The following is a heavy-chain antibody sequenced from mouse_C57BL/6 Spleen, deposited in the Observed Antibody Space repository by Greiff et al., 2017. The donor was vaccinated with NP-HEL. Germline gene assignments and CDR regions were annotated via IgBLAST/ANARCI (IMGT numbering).Heavy chain of an antibody. Sequence: VQLQQSGAELARPGASVKMSCKSSGYTFTSYTMHWVKQRPGQGLEWIGYINPSSGYTKYNQKFKDKATLTADKSSSTAYMQLSSLTSEDSAVYYCASRGHDDGYAMDYWGQGTSVTVSS. J-gene: IGHJ4*01. CDR1: GYTFTSYT. D-gene: IGHD2-12*01. V-gene: IGHV1-4*01. CDR2: INPSSGYT. CDR3: ASRGHDDGYAMDY.